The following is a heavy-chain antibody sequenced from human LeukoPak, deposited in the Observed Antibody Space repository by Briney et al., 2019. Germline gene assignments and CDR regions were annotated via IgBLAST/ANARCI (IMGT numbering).Heavy chain of an antibody. J-gene: IGHJ4*02. CDR1: GYSISSGYW. V-gene: IGHV4-38-2*02. D-gene: IGHD6-13*01. Sequence: SETLSLTCTVSGYSISSGYWWGWIRQSPGMGPEWIGSVHHSGSTYYNPSFKSRVTISVDTSKNQFSLKLSSVTAADTAVYYCARVRPGIAATGTWAAPVWGQGTLVTVSS. CDR3: ARVRPGIAATGTWAAPV. CDR2: VHHSGST.